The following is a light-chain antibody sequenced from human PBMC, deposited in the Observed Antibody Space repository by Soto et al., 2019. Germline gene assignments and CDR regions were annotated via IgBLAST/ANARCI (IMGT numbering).Light chain of an antibody. CDR2: AVS. J-gene: IGKJ1*01. Sequence: EIVLTQSPGTLSLSPGERATLSCRTSESVSDSQLAWYQQKPGQAPRLLIYAVSSRATGIADRFSGSGSGTDFTLFIRRLEPEDFAVYYCQQYGSSRWTFGQGTKVDIK. CDR3: QQYGSSRWT. V-gene: IGKV3-20*01. CDR1: ESVSDSQ.